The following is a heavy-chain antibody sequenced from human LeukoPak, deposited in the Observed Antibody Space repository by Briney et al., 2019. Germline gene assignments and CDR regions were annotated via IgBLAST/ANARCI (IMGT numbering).Heavy chain of an antibody. D-gene: IGHD3-10*01. V-gene: IGHV3-23*01. CDR2: LGGDGGT. Sequence: PGGSLRLSCAASGFTFSTYAMSWVRQAPGRGLEWISTLGGDGGTYYAESVKGRFTISRDNSKNMLYLQMNSLRVEDTAVYFCAKDGAVRGIIDASDIWGQGTMLTVSS. J-gene: IGHJ3*02. CDR1: GFTFSTYA. CDR3: AKDGAVRGIIDASDI.